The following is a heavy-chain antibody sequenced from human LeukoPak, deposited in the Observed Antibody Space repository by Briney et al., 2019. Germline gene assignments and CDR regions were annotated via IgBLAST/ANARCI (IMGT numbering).Heavy chain of an antibody. CDR3: ARGEDYGSPKLFTE. CDR2: IDPDNGNT. V-gene: IGHV1-2*02. D-gene: IGHD3-10*01. Sequence: ASVKVSCKASEYTFSGYYFSWMRRAPGQGLEWMGWIDPDNGNTNFAQKFQGRVTLTRATSISTVYMELTSLRFDDTAVYYCARGEDYGSPKLFTEWGQGTLVTVSS. CDR1: EYTFSGYY. J-gene: IGHJ4*02.